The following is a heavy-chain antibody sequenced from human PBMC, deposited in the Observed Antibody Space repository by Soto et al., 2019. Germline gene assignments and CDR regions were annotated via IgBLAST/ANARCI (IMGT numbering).Heavy chain of an antibody. CDR2: ISSTSGDM. D-gene: IGHD2-8*01. CDR3: ARPNIVLFPPDSAGMDL. J-gene: IGHJ6*01. V-gene: IGHV3-21*01. CDR1: GFTFSSYS. Sequence: GGSLRLSCAASGFTFSSYSMNWLRQAPGKGLEWVSDISSTSGDMYYADSVKGRFTISRDNAKNSLYLQMNSLRAEDTAVFYCARPNIVLFPPDSAGMDLWGQGTTVTVSS.